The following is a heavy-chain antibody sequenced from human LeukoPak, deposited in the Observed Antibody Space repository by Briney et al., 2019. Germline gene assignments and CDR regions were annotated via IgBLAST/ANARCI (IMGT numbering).Heavy chain of an antibody. CDR1: GSTFSNYW. J-gene: IGHJ4*02. V-gene: IGHV3-21*01. D-gene: IGHD6-13*01. Sequence: GGSLRLSCAASGSTFSNYWMSWVRQAPGKGLEWVSSISSSSSYIYYADSVKGRFTISRDNAKNSLYLQMNSLRAEDTAVYYCARAQAAAPNFGYWGQGTLVTVSS. CDR3: ARAQAAAPNFGY. CDR2: ISSSSSYI.